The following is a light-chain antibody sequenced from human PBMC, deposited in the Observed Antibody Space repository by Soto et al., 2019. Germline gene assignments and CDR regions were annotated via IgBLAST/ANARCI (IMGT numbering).Light chain of an antibody. CDR1: SSNIGGTNY. V-gene: IGLV1-47*01. J-gene: IGLJ1*01. CDR3: ATWDDSLNGFYV. CDR2: RNN. Sequence: QSVLTQPPSASGTPGQRVFISCSGSSSNIGGTNYAYWYQQLPGTAPKLLIYRNNQRPSGVPDRFSGSKSGTSASLAISGLRSDDEADYFCATWDDSLNGFYVFGTGTKLTVL.